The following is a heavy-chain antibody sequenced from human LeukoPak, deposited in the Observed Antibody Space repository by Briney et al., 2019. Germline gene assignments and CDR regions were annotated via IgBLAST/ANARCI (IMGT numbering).Heavy chain of an antibody. Sequence: SSETLSLTCAVYGVSFSGYYWSWIRQPPGKGLEWIGEINHSGSTNYNPSLKSRVTISVDRSKNQFSLELSSVTAADTAVYYCARTTCDSTSCYTPTYDWFDPWGQGTLVTVSS. D-gene: IGHD2-2*02. CDR2: INHSGST. V-gene: IGHV4-34*01. CDR3: ARTTCDSTSCYTPTYDWFDP. CDR1: GVSFSGYY. J-gene: IGHJ5*02.